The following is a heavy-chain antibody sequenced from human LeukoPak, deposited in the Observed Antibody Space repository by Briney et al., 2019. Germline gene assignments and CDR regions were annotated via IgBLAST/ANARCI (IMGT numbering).Heavy chain of an antibody. CDR1: GFTFSNSA. Sequence: GGSLRLSCAASGFTFSNSAMSWVGQALGKGLEWVSTLSGSGITTYYADSVKGRFTISRDNSKNTLYLQMNSLRAEDTAVYYCAKGIYSSGWSYFDYWGHGTLVTVSS. J-gene: IGHJ4*01. CDR3: AKGIYSSGWSYFDY. CDR2: LSGSGITT. D-gene: IGHD6-19*01. V-gene: IGHV3-23*01.